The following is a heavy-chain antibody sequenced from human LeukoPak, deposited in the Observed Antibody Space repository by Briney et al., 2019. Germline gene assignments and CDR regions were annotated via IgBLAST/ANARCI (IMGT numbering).Heavy chain of an antibody. Sequence: PSETLSLTCAVYGGSFSGYYWSWIRQPPGKGLEWIGEINHSGSTNYNPSLKSRVTISVDTSKNQFSLKLSSVTAADTAVYYCARGREGPYSSSSRPWIDYWGQGTLVTVSS. D-gene: IGHD6-6*01. CDR3: ARGREGPYSSSSRPWIDY. CDR2: INHSGST. V-gene: IGHV4-34*01. CDR1: GGSFSGYY. J-gene: IGHJ4*02.